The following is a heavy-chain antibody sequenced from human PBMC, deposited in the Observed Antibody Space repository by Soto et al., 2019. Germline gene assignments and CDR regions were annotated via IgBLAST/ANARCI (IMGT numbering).Heavy chain of an antibody. Sequence: PGGSLRLSCAASGFTFSSYSMNWVRQAPGKGLEWVSSISSSSFIYYADSVKGRFTISRDNAKNSLYLQMNSLRAEDTAVYYCARDGSISQLGAFDIWGQGTMVTVSS. CDR2: ISSSSFI. V-gene: IGHV3-21*04. CDR3: ARDGSISQLGAFDI. CDR1: GFTFSSYS. D-gene: IGHD2-2*02. J-gene: IGHJ3*02.